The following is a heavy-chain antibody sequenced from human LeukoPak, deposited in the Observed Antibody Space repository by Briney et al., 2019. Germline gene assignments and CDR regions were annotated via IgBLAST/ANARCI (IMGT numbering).Heavy chain of an antibody. J-gene: IGHJ4*02. Sequence: SETLSLTCTVSGGSISSYYRSWIRQPPGKGLEWIGYIYYSGSTNYNPSLKSRVTISVDTSKNQFSLKLSSVTAADTAVYYCARGHDSSGYYYWGQGTLVTVSS. D-gene: IGHD3-22*01. V-gene: IGHV4-59*01. CDR3: ARGHDSSGYYY. CDR1: GGSISSYY. CDR2: IYYSGST.